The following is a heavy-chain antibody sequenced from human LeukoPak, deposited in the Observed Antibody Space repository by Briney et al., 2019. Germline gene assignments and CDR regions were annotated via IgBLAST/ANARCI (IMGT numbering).Heavy chain of an antibody. CDR2: IHHGGTA. D-gene: IGHD3-16*01. J-gene: IGHJ4*02. Sequence: SETLSLTCAVYGGSFSDYYWNWIRQPPGKGLEWIGEIHHGGTATYNPSLKSRVTMSVDTSKNQFSLKLSSVTAADTAVYYCARGLTSYYFDYWGQGTLVTVSS. V-gene: IGHV4-34*01. CDR3: ARGLTSYYFDY. CDR1: GGSFSDYY.